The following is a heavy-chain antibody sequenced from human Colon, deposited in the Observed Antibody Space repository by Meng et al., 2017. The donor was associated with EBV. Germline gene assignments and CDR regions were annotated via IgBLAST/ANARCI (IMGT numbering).Heavy chain of an antibody. CDR2: IYHSGST. CDR3: ARGGYYSFDY. D-gene: IGHD5-18*01. Sequence: QVQLLEWGPGLVKPSETLSLICAVSGGSISSVYWWTWVRQSPGKGLEWIGEIYHSGSTNYNPSLKSRVTISVDKSKNQFSLKLTSVTAADTAVYYCARGGYYSFDYWGQRTLVTVSS. CDR1: GGSISSVYW. J-gene: IGHJ4*02. V-gene: IGHV4-4*02.